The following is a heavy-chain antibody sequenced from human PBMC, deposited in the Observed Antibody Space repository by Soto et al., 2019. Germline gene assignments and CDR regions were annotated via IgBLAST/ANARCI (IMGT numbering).Heavy chain of an antibody. J-gene: IGHJ5*02. Sequence: PGGSLRLSCAASGFTFSSYAMHWVRQAPGKGLEWVAVISYDGSNKYYADSVKGRFTISRDNSKNTLYLQMNSLRAEDTAVYYCARDPRYYDFWSGYSNWFDPWGQGTLVTVSS. CDR2: ISYDGSNK. V-gene: IGHV3-30-3*01. D-gene: IGHD3-3*01. CDR1: GFTFSSYA. CDR3: ARDPRYYDFWSGYSNWFDP.